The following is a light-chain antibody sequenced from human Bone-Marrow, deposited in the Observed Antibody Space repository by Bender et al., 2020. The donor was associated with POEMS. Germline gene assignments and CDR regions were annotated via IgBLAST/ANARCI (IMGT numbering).Light chain of an antibody. CDR2: HGN. CDR1: SLKTYS. J-gene: IGLJ2*01. CDR3: NSRDSNVDHLVV. Sequence: SSELTQDPTVSVALGQTVRITCQGDSLKTYSASWYQQKPGQAPLLVVSHGNIRPSGIPDRFSGSRSGNTASLTITGAQAEDEADYYCNSRDSNVDHLVVFGGGTKLTVL. V-gene: IGLV3-19*01.